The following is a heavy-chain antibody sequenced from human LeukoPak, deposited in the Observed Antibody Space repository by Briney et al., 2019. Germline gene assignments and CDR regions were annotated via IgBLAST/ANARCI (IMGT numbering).Heavy chain of an antibody. D-gene: IGHD1-1*01. V-gene: IGHV1-2*02. Sequence: ASVKVSCKASGHTYTDYYMHWVRQAPGQGLEWMEWIHPRSGDTKYAQIFQGRVTVTRDTSISTAYMELTRLRSDDTAVYFCASYASGYNWLRVWGQGTLVTVSS. CDR1: GHTYTDYY. J-gene: IGHJ4*02. CDR3: ASYASGYNWLRV. CDR2: IHPRSGDT.